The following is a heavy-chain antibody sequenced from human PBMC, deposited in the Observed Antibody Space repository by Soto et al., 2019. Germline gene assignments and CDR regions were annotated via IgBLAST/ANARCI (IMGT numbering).Heavy chain of an antibody. Sequence: PSETLSLTCTVSGGSISSSSYYWGWIRQPPGKGLEWIGSIFYSGSTYYNPSLKSRDTISVDTSKNQFSLKLSSVTAADTAVYYCARHLTYCSAGSCYSDFPYYGMDVWGQGTTVTVSS. J-gene: IGHJ6*02. CDR3: ARHLTYCSAGSCYSDFPYYGMDV. CDR2: IFYSGST. V-gene: IGHV4-39*01. D-gene: IGHD2-15*01. CDR1: GGSISSSSYY.